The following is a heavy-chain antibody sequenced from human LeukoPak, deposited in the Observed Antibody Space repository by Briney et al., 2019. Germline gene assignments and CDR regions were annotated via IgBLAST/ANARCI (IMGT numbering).Heavy chain of an antibody. V-gene: IGHV3-74*01. CDR3: ATYRQVLLPFES. J-gene: IGHJ4*02. D-gene: IGHD2-8*02. CDR1: GFTFSNYW. Sequence: GGSLRLSCAASGFTFSNYWMHWVRQAPGKGLVWVSRLNADGNSITYADSVKGRFTISRDNAKNSLYLRMNSLRAEDTAVYYCATYRQVLLPFESWGQGTLVTVSS. CDR2: LNADGNSI.